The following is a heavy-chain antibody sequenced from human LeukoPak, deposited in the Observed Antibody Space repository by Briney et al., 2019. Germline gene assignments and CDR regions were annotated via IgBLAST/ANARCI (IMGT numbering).Heavy chain of an antibody. Sequence: PSETLSLTCTVSGGSISSYYWSWIRQPAGKGLEWIGRIYTCGSTNYNPSLKSRVTMSVDTSKNQFSLKLSSVTAADTAVYYCARDQKEVTMVRGVSWRYWGQGTLVTVSS. CDR1: GGSISSYY. D-gene: IGHD3-10*01. CDR3: ARDQKEVTMVRGVSWRY. V-gene: IGHV4-4*07. CDR2: IYTCGST. J-gene: IGHJ4*02.